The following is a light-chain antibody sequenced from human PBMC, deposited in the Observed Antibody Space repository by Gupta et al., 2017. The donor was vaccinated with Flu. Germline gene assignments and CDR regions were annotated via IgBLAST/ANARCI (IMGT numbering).Light chain of an antibody. CDR3: QSYDSSNHAV. CDR1: SGSIASNY. J-gene: IGLJ2*01. V-gene: IGLV6-57*03. CDR2: ENN. Sequence: NWLLTQPHAVSESPGRTVTISCTRPSGSIASNYVQWYQQRPGGAPTTVIYENNQRLSGVPDRFSGSVDSSSDSASLTISGLKTEDEADYYCQSYDSSNHAVFGGGTKLTVL.